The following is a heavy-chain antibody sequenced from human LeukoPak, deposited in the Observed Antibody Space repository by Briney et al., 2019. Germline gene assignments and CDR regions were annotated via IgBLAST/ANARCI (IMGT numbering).Heavy chain of an antibody. Sequence: GGSLRLSCAASGFTFSSYSMNWVRQAPGKGLEWVANINEDGSYKFHADSVKGRLTISRDNSKNSLYLQMSSLRADDTAVYYCARDATRGGDNDYWGQGTRVIVSS. CDR3: ARDATRGGDNDY. V-gene: IGHV3-7*01. CDR1: GFTFSSYS. CDR2: INEDGSYK. D-gene: IGHD2-21*02. J-gene: IGHJ4*02.